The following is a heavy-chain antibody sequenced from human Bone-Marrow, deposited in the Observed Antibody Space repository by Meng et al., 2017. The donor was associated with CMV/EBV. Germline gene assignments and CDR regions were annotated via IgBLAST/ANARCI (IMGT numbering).Heavy chain of an antibody. V-gene: IGHV3-7*01. CDR2: IKQDGSEK. Sequence: LSLTCAASGFTFSSYWMSWVRQAPGKGLEWVANIKQDGSEKYYVDSVKGRFTISRDNAKNSLYLQMNSLRAEDTAVYYCARLRFLEWLSLWGQGTLVTVSS. CDR1: GFTFSSYW. D-gene: IGHD3-3*01. CDR3: ARLRFLEWLSL. J-gene: IGHJ4*02.